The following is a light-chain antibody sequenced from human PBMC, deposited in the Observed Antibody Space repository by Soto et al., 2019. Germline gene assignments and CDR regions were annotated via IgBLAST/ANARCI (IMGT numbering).Light chain of an antibody. J-gene: IGKJ1*01. CDR1: QSVNNN. Sequence: ETVMTQSPATLSVSPGERATLSCRTSQSVNNNLAWYQQKVGQAPRVLIYGASTRATGIPDRFSGSGSGTESILTISSLQSEDFAVYYCQEYNTWPWTFGQGTKVEIK. CDR3: QEYNTWPWT. V-gene: IGKV3-15*01. CDR2: GAS.